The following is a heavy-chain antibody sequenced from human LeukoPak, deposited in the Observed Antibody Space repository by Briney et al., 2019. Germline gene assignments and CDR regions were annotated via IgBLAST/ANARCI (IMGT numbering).Heavy chain of an antibody. Sequence: GGSLRLSCAASAFTFTSYEMNWVRQAPGKGLEWVSYISSSGSTIYYADSVKGRFTISRDNAKNSLYLQMNSLRAEDTAVYYCARGGNTYLLPFDYWGQGTLVTVSS. D-gene: IGHD1/OR15-1a*01. J-gene: IGHJ4*02. V-gene: IGHV3-48*03. CDR3: ARGGNTYLLPFDY. CDR1: AFTFTSYE. CDR2: ISSSGSTI.